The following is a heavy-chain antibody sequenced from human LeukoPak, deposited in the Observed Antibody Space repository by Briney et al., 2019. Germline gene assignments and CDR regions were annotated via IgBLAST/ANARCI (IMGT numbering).Heavy chain of an antibody. Sequence: PSETLSLTCTISGGSVSDYYWSWIRQSPGKGLEWIGYIYHTGSTRYSPSFQGQVTISADKSISTAYLQWSSLKASDTAMYYCARGLEYQLLPLNWFDTWGQGTLVTVSS. V-gene: IGHV4-59*02. CDR3: ARGLEYQLLPLNWFDT. CDR1: GGSVSDYY. D-gene: IGHD2-15*01. J-gene: IGHJ5*02. CDR2: IYHTGST.